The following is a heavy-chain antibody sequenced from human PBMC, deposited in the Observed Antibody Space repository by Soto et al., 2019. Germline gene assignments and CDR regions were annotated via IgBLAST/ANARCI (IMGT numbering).Heavy chain of an antibody. V-gene: IGHV1-69*13. Sequence: GASVKVSCKASGGPYNSFAISWVRQAPGQGLEWIGGIIPVFGTATYAQKFKGRVTITAEESTSTAYMELSSLTSEDTAVYYCARFLGGAGSYYDGQDYNYYNGTDVWGQGTTVTVSS. CDR3: ARFLGGAGSYYDGQDYNYYNGTDV. D-gene: IGHD3-10*01. CDR2: IIPVFGTA. CDR1: GGPYNSFA. J-gene: IGHJ6*02.